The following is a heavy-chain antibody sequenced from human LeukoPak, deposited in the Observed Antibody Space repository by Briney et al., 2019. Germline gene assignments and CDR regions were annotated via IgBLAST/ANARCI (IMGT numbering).Heavy chain of an antibody. Sequence: GASVKVSCKASGYTFTSYDINWVRQAPGQGLEWMGWINPNSGGTNYAQKFQGRVTMTRDTSISTAYMELSRLRSDDTAVYYCARRAIVGATFYWGQGTLVTVSS. CDR2: INPNSGGT. V-gene: IGHV1-2*02. CDR3: ARRAIVGATFY. D-gene: IGHD1-26*01. J-gene: IGHJ4*02. CDR1: GYTFTSYD.